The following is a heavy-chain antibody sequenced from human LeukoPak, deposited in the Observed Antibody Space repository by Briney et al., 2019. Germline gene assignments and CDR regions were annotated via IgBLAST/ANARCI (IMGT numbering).Heavy chain of an antibody. CDR3: AKDSTMVRGSVYYYYYMDV. J-gene: IGHJ6*03. CDR1: GFTFSSYG. CDR2: IRYDGSNK. D-gene: IGHD3-10*01. Sequence: PGGSLRLSCAASGFTFSSYGMHWVRQAPGKGLGWVAFIRYDGSNKYYADSVKGRFTISRDNSKNTLYLQMNSLRAEDTAVYYCAKDSTMVRGSVYYYYYMDVWGKGTTVTISS. V-gene: IGHV3-30*02.